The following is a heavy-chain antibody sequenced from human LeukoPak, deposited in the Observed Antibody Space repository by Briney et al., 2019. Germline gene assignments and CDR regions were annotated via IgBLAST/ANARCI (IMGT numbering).Heavy chain of an antibody. V-gene: IGHV1-8*01. D-gene: IGHD6-6*01. CDR3: ARGGKGQLVRFDP. Sequence: ASVKVSCKASGYTFTSYDINWVRQATGQGLEWMGWMNPNSGNTGYAQKFQGRVTITADESTSTAYMELSSLRSEDTAVYYCARGGKGQLVRFDPWGQGTLVTVSS. CDR1: GYTFTSYD. J-gene: IGHJ5*02. CDR2: MNPNSGNT.